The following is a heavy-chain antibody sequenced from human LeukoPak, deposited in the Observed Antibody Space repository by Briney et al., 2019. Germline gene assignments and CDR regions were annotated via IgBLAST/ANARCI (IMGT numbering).Heavy chain of an antibody. Sequence: GESLKISCKGSGYSFTSYWIGWVRQMPGEGLKWMGIIYPGDSDTRYSPSFQGQVTISADKSISTAYLQWSSLKASDTAMYYCARVGCSGGSCYSDRGWFDPWGQGTLVTVSS. CDR3: ARVGCSGGSCYSDRGWFDP. CDR2: IYPGDSDT. CDR1: GYSFTSYW. J-gene: IGHJ5*02. V-gene: IGHV5-51*01. D-gene: IGHD2-15*01.